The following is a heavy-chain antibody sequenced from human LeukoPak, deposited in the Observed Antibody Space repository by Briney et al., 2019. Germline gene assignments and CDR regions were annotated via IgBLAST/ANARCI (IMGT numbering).Heavy chain of an antibody. CDR3: ARGDWSFSN. CDR1: GGSISNYF. Sequence: SETLSLTCTVSGGSISNYFWSWIRQPPGKGLESIGYIYYSGSSNYNPSLKSRVTISVDTSKNQFSLKLSSVTAADTAVYYCARGDWSFSNWGQGTLVTVSS. CDR2: IYYSGSS. J-gene: IGHJ4*02. D-gene: IGHD3-9*01. V-gene: IGHV4-59*01.